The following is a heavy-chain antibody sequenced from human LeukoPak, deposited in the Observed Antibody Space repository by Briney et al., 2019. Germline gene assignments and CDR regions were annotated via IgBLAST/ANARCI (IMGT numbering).Heavy chain of an antibody. CDR1: GYTFTSHY. CDR3: ARGPYAYCGGDCPVDAFDI. D-gene: IGHD2-21*01. Sequence: GASVKVSCKASGYTFTSHYMHWVRQAPGQGLEWMGIINPSGDSTTYAQKFQGRVTMTRDTSTSTVCMELSSLRSEDTAVYCCARGPYAYCGGDCPVDAFDIWGQGTMVTVSS. CDR2: INPSGDST. J-gene: IGHJ3*02. V-gene: IGHV1-46*01.